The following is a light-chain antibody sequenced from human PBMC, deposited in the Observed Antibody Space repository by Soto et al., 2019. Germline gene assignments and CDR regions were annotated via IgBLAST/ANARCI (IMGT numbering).Light chain of an antibody. J-gene: IGLJ2*01. CDR2: DVT. V-gene: IGLV2-11*01. CDR3: CSYAGSYTEL. CDR1: SNDVGYYNY. Sequence: QSVLTQPRSVSGSPGQSVTISCTGTSNDVGYYNYVSWYRQHPGKAPQLMIYDVTKRPPGVPDRLSGSKSGNTASLTISGLQAEDEADYYCCSYAGSYTELFGGGTKLTVL.